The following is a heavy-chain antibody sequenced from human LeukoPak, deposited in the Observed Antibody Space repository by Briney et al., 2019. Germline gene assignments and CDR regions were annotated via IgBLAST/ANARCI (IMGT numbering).Heavy chain of an antibody. CDR3: ARRRDYYDSIEDVESYFDY. CDR1: GGSISSSSYY. J-gene: IGHJ4*02. D-gene: IGHD3-22*01. V-gene: IGHV4-39*01. CDR2: IYYSGST. Sequence: SETLSLTCTVSGGSISSSSYYWGWIRQPPGKGLEWIGSIYYSGSTYYNPSLKSRVTISVDTSKNQFSLKLSSVTAADTAVYYCARRRDYYDSIEDVESYFDYWGQGTLVTVSS.